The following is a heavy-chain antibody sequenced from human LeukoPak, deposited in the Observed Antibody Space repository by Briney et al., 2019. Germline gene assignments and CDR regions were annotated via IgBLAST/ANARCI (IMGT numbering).Heavy chain of an antibody. CDR1: GFTFSSYS. CDR2: ISSSSSYI. J-gene: IGHJ4*02. Sequence: PGGSLRLSCAASGFTFSSYSMNWVRQAPGKGLEWVSSISSSSSYIYYADSVKGRFTISRDNAKNSLYLQMNSLRAEDTAVYYCARDQGYNNQLIDYWGQGTLVTVSS. D-gene: IGHD4-4*01. V-gene: IGHV3-21*01. CDR3: ARDQGYNNQLIDY.